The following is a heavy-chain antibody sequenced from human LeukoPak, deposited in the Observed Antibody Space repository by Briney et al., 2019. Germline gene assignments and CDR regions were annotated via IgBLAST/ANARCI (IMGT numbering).Heavy chain of an antibody. D-gene: IGHD1-26*01. J-gene: IGHJ4*02. V-gene: IGHV4-34*01. CDR1: GSFXGXY. Sequence: GSFXGXYXXWXRXXPGKXXXXIGKINHSGSNNYNPSLTSRVTISVDTSKNQFSLKLSSVTAADTAVYYCARGDSPVGATNDYWGQGTLVTVSS. CDR3: ARGDSPVGATNDY. CDR2: INHSGSN.